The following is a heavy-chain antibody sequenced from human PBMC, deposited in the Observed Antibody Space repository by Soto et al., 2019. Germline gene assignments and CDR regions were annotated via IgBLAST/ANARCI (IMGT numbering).Heavy chain of an antibody. J-gene: IGHJ6*02. CDR2: INANSGGT. CDR3: ARTLDIVADYYYGMDV. D-gene: IGHD5-12*01. Sequence: GASVKVSCKASGYTFTGYYMHWVRQAPGQGLEWMGWINANSGGTNYAQKFQGWLTMTRDTSISTAYMELSRLRSDDTAVYYCARTLDIVADYYYGMDVWGQGTTVTVSS. V-gene: IGHV1-2*04. CDR1: GYTFTGYY.